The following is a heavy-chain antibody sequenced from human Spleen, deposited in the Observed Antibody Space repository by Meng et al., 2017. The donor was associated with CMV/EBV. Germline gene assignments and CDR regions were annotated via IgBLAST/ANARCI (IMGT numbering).Heavy chain of an antibody. CDR2: INHSGST. Sequence: QVTLQQWGAGLFQPSETLSLTCAVYGGSFSGYYWSWIRQPPGKGLEWIGEINHSGSTNYNPSLKSRVTISVDTSKNQFSLKLSSVTAADTAVYYCARDGEGDGWFDPWGQGTLVTVSS. CDR3: ARDGEGDGWFDP. CDR1: GGSFSGYY. J-gene: IGHJ5*02. V-gene: IGHV4-34*01. D-gene: IGHD5-24*01.